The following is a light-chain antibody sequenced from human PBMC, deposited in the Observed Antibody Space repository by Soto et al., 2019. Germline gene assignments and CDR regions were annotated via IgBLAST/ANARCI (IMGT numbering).Light chain of an antibody. J-gene: IGKJ5*01. CDR3: QQYHTSPIT. CDR1: QSVLYSSNNLNY. V-gene: IGKV4-1*01. CDR2: RAS. Sequence: DIVMTQSPDSLAVSLGERATINCRSSQSVLYSSNNLNYLAWFQRKPGQPPKLLIYRASVRESGVPDRFSGSGSGTDFTLTISSLQAEDVAVYFCQQYHTSPITFGQGTRLEIK.